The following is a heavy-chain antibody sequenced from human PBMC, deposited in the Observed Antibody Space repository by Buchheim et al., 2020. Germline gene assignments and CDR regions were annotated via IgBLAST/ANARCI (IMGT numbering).Heavy chain of an antibody. Sequence: QVQLVESGGGLVKPGGSLRLSCAASGFTFSDYYMSWIRQAPGKGLEWVSYISSSGSTIYYADSVKGRFTISRDNAKNSLYLQMNSLRAEDTAVYYCARVGLYSSSSPIMVYAGPDYYYYYYGMDVWGQGTT. J-gene: IGHJ6*02. V-gene: IGHV3-11*01. CDR3: ARVGLYSSSSPIMVYAGPDYYYYYYGMDV. CDR2: ISSSGSTI. D-gene: IGHD2-8*01. CDR1: GFTFSDYY.